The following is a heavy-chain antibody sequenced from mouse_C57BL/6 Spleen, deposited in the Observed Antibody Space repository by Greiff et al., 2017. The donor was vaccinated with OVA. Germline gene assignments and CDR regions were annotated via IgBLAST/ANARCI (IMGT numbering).Heavy chain of an antibody. J-gene: IGHJ4*01. Sequence: LVESGAELVKPGASVKMSCKASGYTFTTYPIEWMKQNHGKSLEWIGNFHPYNDDTKYNEKFKGKATLTVEKSSSTVYLELSRLTSDDSAVYYCARGYYGSSLYYYAMDYWGQGTSGTVSS. V-gene: IGHV1-47*01. D-gene: IGHD1-1*01. CDR2: FHPYNDDT. CDR1: GYTFTTYP. CDR3: ARGYYGSSLYYYAMDY.